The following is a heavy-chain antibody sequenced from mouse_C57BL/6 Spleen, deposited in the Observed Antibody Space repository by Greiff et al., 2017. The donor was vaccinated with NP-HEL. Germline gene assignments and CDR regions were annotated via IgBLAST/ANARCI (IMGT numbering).Heavy chain of an antibody. D-gene: IGHD1-1*01. CDR3: TTYDYYGSSCY. J-gene: IGHJ2*01. CDR2: IDPENGDT. Sequence: VQLQQSGAELVRPGASVKLSCTASGFNIKDDYMHWVKQRPEQGLEWIGWIDPENGDTEYASKFQGKATITADTSSNKAYLQLSSLTSEDTAVYYCTTYDYYGSSCYWGQGTTLTVSS. CDR1: GFNIKDDY. V-gene: IGHV14-4*01.